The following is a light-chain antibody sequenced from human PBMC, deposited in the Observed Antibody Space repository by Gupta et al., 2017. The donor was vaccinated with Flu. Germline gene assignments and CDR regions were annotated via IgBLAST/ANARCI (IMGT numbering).Light chain of an antibody. CDR1: QSFSSW. CDR3: QQYDTYPLT. V-gene: IGKV1-5*03. CDR2: KAS. Sequence: DIQMTQSPSTLSASVGDRVTITCRASQSFSSWLAWYQQKPGKAPKLLIYKASNLESGVPSRFSGSGSGTEFTLTITSLQPDDFATYYCQQYDTYPLTFGGGTKVGIK. J-gene: IGKJ4*01.